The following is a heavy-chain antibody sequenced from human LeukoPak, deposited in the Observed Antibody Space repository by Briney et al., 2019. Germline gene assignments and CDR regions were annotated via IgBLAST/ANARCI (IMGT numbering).Heavy chain of an antibody. CDR2: IVADSGNT. D-gene: IGHD2-15*01. V-gene: IGHV1-58*01. CDR3: AADPHSGGWSRPENFQQ. CDR1: GFNFARST. Sequence: SVKVSCEASGFNFARSTVLWARQTRGQSLEWIGWIVADSGNTNYAQKFEDRLTITRDMSTSTAYMELSSLGSEDTAVYFCAADPHSGGWSRPENFQQWGQGTLVTVSS. J-gene: IGHJ1*01.